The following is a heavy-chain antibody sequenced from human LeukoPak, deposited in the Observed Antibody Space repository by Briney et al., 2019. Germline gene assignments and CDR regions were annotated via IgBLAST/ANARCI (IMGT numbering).Heavy chain of an antibody. J-gene: IGHJ3*02. CDR1: GFTFSSYA. Sequence: GGSLRLSCAGSGFTFSSYAMSWVRQAPGKGLKWVSAISGSGGSTYYADSVKGRFTISRDNSKNTLYLQMNSLRAEDTAVYYCAKSLVVKDAFDIWGQGTMVTVSS. V-gene: IGHV3-23*01. CDR2: ISGSGGST. CDR3: AKSLVVKDAFDI. D-gene: IGHD2-2*01.